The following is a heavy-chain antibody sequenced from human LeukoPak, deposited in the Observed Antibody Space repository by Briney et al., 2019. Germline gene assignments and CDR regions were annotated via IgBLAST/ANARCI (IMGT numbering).Heavy chain of an antibody. CDR2: IRNDGTSK. CDR3: AKVEVAGNFDY. V-gene: IGHV3-30*02. J-gene: IGHJ4*02. D-gene: IGHD6-19*01. CDR1: GFNFRPYG. Sequence: GGSLRLSCAASGFNFRPYGMHWVPQAPGKGLEWVAFIRNDGTSKYHVDSVKGRFTISRDNSKNTLYLQMNSLRPEDTAVYYCAKVEVAGNFDYWGQGTLVTVSS.